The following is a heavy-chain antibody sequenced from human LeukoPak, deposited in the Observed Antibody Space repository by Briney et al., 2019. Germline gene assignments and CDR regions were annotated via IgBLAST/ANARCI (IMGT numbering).Heavy chain of an antibody. CDR3: ARDLYGTVAGTSYFQH. CDR2: ISYDGSKE. Sequence: GRSLRLSCAASGFTFSSYAMHWVRQAPGKGLEWVALISYDGSKEYYVDSVKGRFPISRDNSKNTLYLQMKSLRAEDTAVYYCARDLYGTVAGTSYFQHWGQGTMVTVSS. J-gene: IGHJ1*01. V-gene: IGHV3-30*01. CDR1: GFTFSSYA. D-gene: IGHD6-19*01.